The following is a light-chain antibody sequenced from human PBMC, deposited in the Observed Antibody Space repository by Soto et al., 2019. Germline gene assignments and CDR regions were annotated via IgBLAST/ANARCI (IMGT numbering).Light chain of an antibody. Sequence: QSALTQPASVSGSPGQSITISCTGTSSDVGGYDYVSWYQQHPGKAPKLMIYDVRNRPSGVSNRFSGSKSGNTASLTISGLQAEDEADYYCNSYTRSSTLVFGGGTKLTVL. CDR3: NSYTRSSTLV. CDR1: SSDVGGYDY. J-gene: IGLJ3*02. V-gene: IGLV2-14*01. CDR2: DVR.